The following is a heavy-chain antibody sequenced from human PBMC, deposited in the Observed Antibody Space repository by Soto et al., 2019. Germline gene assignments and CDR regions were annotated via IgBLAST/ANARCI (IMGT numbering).Heavy chain of an antibody. CDR3: ARTPYMTFVDY. D-gene: IGHD3-10*01. J-gene: IGHJ4*02. V-gene: IGHV4-39*01. CDR1: DGSIRSVSYY. Sequence: SETLSLTCTVSDGSIRSVSYYWGWIRQPPGKRLEWIGSFYYNGIIHYNPSLKSRVTISVDTSKNLFSLKLSSVTTTDTGVYFCARTPYMTFVDYWGQGTQVTVSS. CDR2: FYYNGII.